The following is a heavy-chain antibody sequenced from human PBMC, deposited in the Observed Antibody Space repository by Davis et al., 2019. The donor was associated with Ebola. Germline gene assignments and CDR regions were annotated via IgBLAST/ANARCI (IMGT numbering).Heavy chain of an antibody. J-gene: IGHJ6*04. CDR3: ARDLWDYYYGMDV. D-gene: IGHD1-26*01. CDR2: LYYSGST. Sequence: GSLRLSCTVSGGSVSSGYYWGWIRQPPGKGLEWIGSLYYSGSTYYNPSLKSRVTISVDTSKNQFSLKLSSVTAADTAVYYCARDLWDYYYGMDVWGKGTTVTVSS. CDR1: GGSVSSGYY. V-gene: IGHV4-39*07.